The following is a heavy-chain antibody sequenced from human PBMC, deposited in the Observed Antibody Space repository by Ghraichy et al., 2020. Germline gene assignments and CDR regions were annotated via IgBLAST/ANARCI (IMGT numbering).Heavy chain of an antibody. D-gene: IGHD2-2*02. V-gene: IGHV1-69*13. Sequence: SVKVSCKASGGTFSSYAISWVRQAPGQGLEWMGGIIPIFGTANYAQKFQGRVTITAGESTSTAYMELSSLRSEDTAVYYCARGIRLVPAAIQRSLYYYYYYMDVWGKGTTVTVSS. J-gene: IGHJ6*03. CDR3: ARGIRLVPAAIQRSLYYYYYYMDV. CDR1: GGTFSSYA. CDR2: IIPIFGTA.